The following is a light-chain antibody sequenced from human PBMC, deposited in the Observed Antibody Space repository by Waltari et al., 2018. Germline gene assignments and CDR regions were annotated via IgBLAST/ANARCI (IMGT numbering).Light chain of an antibody. CDR3: NSYTRSNTYV. Sequence: QSALTQPPSASGSPGQSVTISCTGTSSDADDYNYVSWYQQQPGKAPKLILHEVSKRPSGVPDRFSGSKSGNTAYLTISGLQAEDEADYYCNSYTRSNTYVFGTGTRVTVL. J-gene: IGLJ1*01. V-gene: IGLV2-8*01. CDR2: EVS. CDR1: SSDADDYNY.